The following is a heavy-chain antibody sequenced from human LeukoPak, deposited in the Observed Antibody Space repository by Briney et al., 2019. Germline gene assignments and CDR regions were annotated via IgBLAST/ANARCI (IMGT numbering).Heavy chain of an antibody. CDR2: IYSGGST. J-gene: IGHJ3*02. CDR1: GFTVSSNY. Sequence: GGSLRLSCAASGFTVSSNYMSWVRQAPGKGLEWVSVIYSGGSTYYANSVKGRFTISRDNSKNTLYLQMNSLRAEDTAVYYCATHSGYDSDAFDIWGQGTMVTVSS. V-gene: IGHV3-66*01. D-gene: IGHD5-12*01. CDR3: ATHSGYDSDAFDI.